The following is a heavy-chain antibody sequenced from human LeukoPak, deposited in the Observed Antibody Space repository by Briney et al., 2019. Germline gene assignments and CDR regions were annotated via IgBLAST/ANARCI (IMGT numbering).Heavy chain of an antibody. CDR3: ALNAYCSSNSCWGNYYYYYMDF. CDR2: FDPEDGET. J-gene: IGHJ6*03. D-gene: IGHD2-2*01. Sequence: ASVKVSCKVSGYTLTELSMHWVRQAPGKGLEWMGGFDPEDGETICAQKFQGRVTLTEDTSTDTAYMELSSLSSADTAMYYCALNAYCSSNSCWGNYYYYYMDFWGKGTTVTVSS. V-gene: IGHV1-24*01. CDR1: GYTLTELS.